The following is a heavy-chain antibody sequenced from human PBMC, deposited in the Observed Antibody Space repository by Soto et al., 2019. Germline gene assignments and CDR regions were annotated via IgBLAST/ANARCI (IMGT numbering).Heavy chain of an antibody. D-gene: IGHD3-22*01. V-gene: IGHV5-51*01. J-gene: IGHJ2*01. CDR2: IYPGDSDT. Sequence: GESLKISCKGSGYSFNNYWIGWVRQMPGKGLEWMGIIYPGDSDTRYSPSFQGQVTISADKSISTAYLQWSSLKASDTAMYYCALLSSYRSNYWYLDLWGRGTLVTFSS. CDR1: GYSFNNYW. CDR3: ALLSSYRSNYWYLDL.